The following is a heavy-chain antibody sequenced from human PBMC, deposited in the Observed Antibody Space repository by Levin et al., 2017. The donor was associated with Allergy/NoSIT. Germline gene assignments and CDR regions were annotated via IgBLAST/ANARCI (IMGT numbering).Heavy chain of an antibody. V-gene: IGHV2-5*02. J-gene: IGHJ4*02. CDR3: AHTGSYILTGYYKRIPPDY. CDR1: GFSLSTSGVG. Sequence: ESGPTLVKPTQTLTLTCTFSGFSLSTSGVGVGWIRQPPGKALEWLALIYWDDDKRYSPSLKSRLTITKDTSKNQVVLTMTNMDPVDTATYYCAHTGSYILTGYYKRIPPDYWGQGTLVTVSS. D-gene: IGHD3-9*01. CDR2: IYWDDDK.